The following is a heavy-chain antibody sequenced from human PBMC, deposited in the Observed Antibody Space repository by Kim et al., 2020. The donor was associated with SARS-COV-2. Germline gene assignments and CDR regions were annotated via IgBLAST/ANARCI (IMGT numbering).Heavy chain of an antibody. CDR2: IYHSGST. J-gene: IGHJ5*02. V-gene: IGHV4-38-2*02. Sequence: SETLSLTCTVSGYSISSGYYWGWIRQPPGKGLEWIGSIYHSGSTYYNPSLKSRVTISVDTSKNQFSLKLSSVTAADTAVYYCARERGGLLWFGELLPVNWFDPWGQGTLVTVSS. D-gene: IGHD3-10*01. CDR3: ARERGGLLWFGELLPVNWFDP. CDR1: GYSISSGYY.